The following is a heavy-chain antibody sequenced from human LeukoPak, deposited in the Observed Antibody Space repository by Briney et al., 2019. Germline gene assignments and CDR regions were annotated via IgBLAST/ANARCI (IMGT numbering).Heavy chain of an antibody. CDR3: AKGLEPLFSIVLGYYYMDV. V-gene: IGHV3-23*01. D-gene: IGHD3-22*01. Sequence: GGSLRLSCAASGFIFSNYAISWVRQAPGRGLEWVSAISGSGGSTDYADSVKGRFTVSRDNSKNTLYLQMNSLRAEDTAVYYCAKGLEPLFSIVLGYYYMDVWGKGTTVTISS. CDR2: ISGSGGST. CDR1: GFIFSNYA. J-gene: IGHJ6*03.